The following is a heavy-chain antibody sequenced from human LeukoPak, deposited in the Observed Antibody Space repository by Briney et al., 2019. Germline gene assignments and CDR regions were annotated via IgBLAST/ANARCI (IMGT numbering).Heavy chain of an antibody. J-gene: IGHJ4*02. Sequence: PGGSLRLSYAPSGFTFSSYAMSWVRQAPGKGLEWVSAISGSGGSSYYADSVKGRFTISRDNSKNTLYLQMNSLRAEDTAVYFCASLMTAVTIPDYWGQGTLVTVSS. CDR2: ISGSGGSS. D-gene: IGHD4-17*01. CDR1: GFTFSSYA. CDR3: ASLMTAVTIPDY. V-gene: IGHV3-23*01.